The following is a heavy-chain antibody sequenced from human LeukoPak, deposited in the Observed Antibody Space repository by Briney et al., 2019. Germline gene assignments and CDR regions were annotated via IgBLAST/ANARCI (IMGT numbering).Heavy chain of an antibody. D-gene: IGHD3-10*01. CDR2: ISAYNGNI. CDR1: GYTFTTYG. Sequence: ASVRVSSTASGYTFTTYGISWVRQAPGQGGEWRGWISAYNGNINYAQKLQGRVTMTTDTSTSIAYMELRSLISGDTAVYYCARDISMVRGVITSPYYFDYWGQGTLVTVSS. V-gene: IGHV1-18*01. J-gene: IGHJ4*02. CDR3: ARDISMVRGVITSPYYFDY.